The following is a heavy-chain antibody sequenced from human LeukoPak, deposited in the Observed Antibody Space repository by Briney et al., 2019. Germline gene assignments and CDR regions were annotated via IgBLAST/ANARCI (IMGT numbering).Heavy chain of an antibody. CDR2: IYTSGST. CDR3: ARAGVGDIVVYFDY. D-gene: IGHD5-12*01. J-gene: IGHJ4*02. CDR1: GGSISSGRYY. Sequence: PSETLSLTCTVSGGSISSGRYYWNWIRQPAGKGLEWIGRIYTSGSTNYNPSLKSRVTMSVDTSKNQFSLKLSSVSAADTAVYYCARAGVGDIVVYFDYWGQGTLVAVSS. V-gene: IGHV4-61*02.